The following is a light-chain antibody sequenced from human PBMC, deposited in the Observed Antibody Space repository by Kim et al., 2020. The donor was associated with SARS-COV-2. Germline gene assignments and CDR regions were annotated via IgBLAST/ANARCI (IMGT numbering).Light chain of an antibody. CDR2: YDS. J-gene: IGLJ1*01. V-gene: IGLV3-21*04. CDR3: QVWDSSSDHLV. Sequence: APGNTASITCGGNNIGSKSVHWYQQKPGQAPVLVIYYDSDRPSGIPERFSGSNSGNTATLTISRVEAGDEADYYCQVWDSSSDHLVFGTGTKVTVL. CDR1: NIGSKS.